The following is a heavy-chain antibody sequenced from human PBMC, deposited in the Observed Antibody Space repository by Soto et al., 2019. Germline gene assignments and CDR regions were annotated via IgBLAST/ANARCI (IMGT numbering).Heavy chain of an antibody. CDR3: ASARLWFGELIFDY. D-gene: IGHD3-10*01. CDR2: TYYRSKWYN. J-gene: IGHJ4*02. CDR1: SGNAAT. Sequence: SGNAATSYSISHSKKKSLEWLGRTYYRSKWYNDYAVSVKSRITINPDTSKNQFSLQLNSVTPEDTAVYYCASARLWFGELIFDYWGQGTLVTVSS. V-gene: IGHV6-1*01.